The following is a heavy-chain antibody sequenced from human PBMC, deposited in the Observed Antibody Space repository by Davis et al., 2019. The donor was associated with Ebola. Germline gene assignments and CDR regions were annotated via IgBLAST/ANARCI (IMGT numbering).Heavy chain of an antibody. Sequence: GESLKISCAASGFTFSSYGMHWVRQAPGKGLEWVAVIWYDGSNKYYADSVKGRFTISRDNSKNTLYLQMNSLRAEDTAVYYCAKGGYFDSLEIDSWGQGTLVTVSS. V-gene: IGHV3-33*06. J-gene: IGHJ4*02. CDR1: GFTFSSYG. CDR3: AKGGYFDSLEIDS. D-gene: IGHD3-9*01. CDR2: IWYDGSNK.